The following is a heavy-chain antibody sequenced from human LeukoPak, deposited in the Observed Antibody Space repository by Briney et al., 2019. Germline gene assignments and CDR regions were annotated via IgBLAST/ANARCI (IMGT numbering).Heavy chain of an antibody. J-gene: IGHJ1*01. CDR1: GFTFSSYG. V-gene: IGHV3-30*18. D-gene: IGHD3-22*01. CDR2: ISYDGSNK. Sequence: HPGGSLRLSCAASGFTFSSYGMHWVRQAPGKGLEWVAVISYDGSNKYYADSVKGRFTISRDNSKNTLYLQMNSLRAEDTAVYYCAKGDFLRMIVVASEYFQHWGQGTLVTVSS. CDR3: AKGDFLRMIVVASEYFQH.